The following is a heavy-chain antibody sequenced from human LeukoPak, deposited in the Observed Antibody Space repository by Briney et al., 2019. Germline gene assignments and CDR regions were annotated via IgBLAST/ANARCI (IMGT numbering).Heavy chain of an antibody. J-gene: IGHJ4*02. CDR2: INGDGSST. Sequence: GGSLRLSCAASGFTFSNYWMHWVRQVAGKGLECVSRINGDGSSTNYADSVKGRFTISRDNAKNTLYLQMNSLRAEDTAVYYCARRVAVGGYFDYWGQGTLVTVSS. CDR1: GFTFSNYW. CDR3: ARRVAVGGYFDY. V-gene: IGHV3-74*01. D-gene: IGHD6-19*01.